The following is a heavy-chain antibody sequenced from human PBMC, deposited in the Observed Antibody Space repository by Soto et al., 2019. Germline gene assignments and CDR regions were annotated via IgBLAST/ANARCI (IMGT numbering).Heavy chain of an antibody. V-gene: IGHV1-69*01. D-gene: IGHD4-17*01. J-gene: IGHJ4*02. CDR1: GGTLSSYS. CDR2: IIPIFGTA. Sequence: GASLKGSCKAFGGTLSSYSISWVRQAPGQGLEWMGGIIPIFGTANYAQKFQGRVTITADESTSTAYMELSSLRSEDTAVYYCARYTVTAPYYFDYWGQGTLVTVSS. CDR3: ARYTVTAPYYFDY.